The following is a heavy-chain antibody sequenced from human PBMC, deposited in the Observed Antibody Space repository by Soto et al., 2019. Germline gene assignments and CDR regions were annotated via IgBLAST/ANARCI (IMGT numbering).Heavy chain of an antibody. Sequence: TSETLSLTCAVYGGSFSGYYWSWIRQPPGKGLEWIGEINHSGSTNYNPSLKSRVTISVDTSKNQFSLRLSSVTAADTAVYYCARDISGYYYGLDVWGQGTTVTVSS. CDR2: INHSGST. CDR1: GGSFSGYY. CDR3: ARDISGYYYGLDV. J-gene: IGHJ6*02. V-gene: IGHV4-34*01.